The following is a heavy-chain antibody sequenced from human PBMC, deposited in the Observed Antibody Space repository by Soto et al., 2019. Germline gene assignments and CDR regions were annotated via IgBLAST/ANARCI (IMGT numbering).Heavy chain of an antibody. CDR1: GFTFSSYS. CDR2: ISSSSSYI. V-gene: IGHV3-21*01. J-gene: IGHJ3*02. Sequence: PGGSLRLSCPASGFTFSSYSMNWVRQAPGKGLEWVSSISSSSSYIYYADSVKGRFTISRDNAKNSLYLQMNSLRAEDTAVYYCARVKLTTIVVAMGAFDIWGQGTMVTVSS. D-gene: IGHD3-22*01. CDR3: ARVKLTTIVVAMGAFDI.